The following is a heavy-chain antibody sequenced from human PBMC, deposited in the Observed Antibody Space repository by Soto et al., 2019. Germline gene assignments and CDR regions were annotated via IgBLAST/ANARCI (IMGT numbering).Heavy chain of an antibody. CDR2: ISDDGSQK. V-gene: IGHV3-30*18. Sequence: QVQLVESGGGVVQPGQSLRLSCTASGFPFSRFGMHWVRQAPGKGLEWLSVISDDGSQKYYGDSVKGRFTISRDNSKSTLYLQMNSLNAEDTAVYWCAKAGASGSFAYSGMDVWGQGTTVTVSS. CDR3: AKAGASGSFAYSGMDV. J-gene: IGHJ6*02. CDR1: GFPFSRFG. D-gene: IGHD3-10*01.